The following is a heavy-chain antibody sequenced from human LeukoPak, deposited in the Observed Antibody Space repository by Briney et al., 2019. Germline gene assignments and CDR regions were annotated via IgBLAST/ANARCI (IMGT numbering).Heavy chain of an antibody. CDR1: GFTFSSYW. D-gene: IGHD5-18*01. V-gene: IGHV3-7*01. J-gene: IGHJ4*02. CDR2: IKQDGSEK. Sequence: GGSLRLSCAASGFTFSSYWVSWVRQAPGKGLEWVANIKQDGSEKYYVDSVKGRFTISRDNAKNSLYLQMNSLRAEDTAVYYCARDGDTAMVYSDYWGQGTLVTVSS. CDR3: ARDGDTAMVYSDY.